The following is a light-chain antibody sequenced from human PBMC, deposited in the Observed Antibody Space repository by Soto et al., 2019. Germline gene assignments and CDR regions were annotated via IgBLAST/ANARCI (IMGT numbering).Light chain of an antibody. V-gene: IGLV2-14*01. Sequence: QSALTQPASVSGSPGQSITISCTGTSSDVGGYKYVSWYQQYPGKAPKLMIYEVSNRPSGVSNRFSGSKSGNTASLTISGLQAEDEADYYCSSYTSSRARVFGGGTKLTVL. CDR1: SSDVGGYKY. J-gene: IGLJ3*02. CDR2: EVS. CDR3: SSYTSSRARV.